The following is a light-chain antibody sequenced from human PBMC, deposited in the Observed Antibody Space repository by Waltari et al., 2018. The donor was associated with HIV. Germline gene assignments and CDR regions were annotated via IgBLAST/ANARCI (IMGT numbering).Light chain of an antibody. Sequence: QSALTQPASVSGSPGQSITISCTGTSSDVGGYNYVSWYQQHPGKAPKLLIYDVSNRPSGVSNRFSGSKSGNTASLTLSGLRAEDEADYYCSSYTSSSTWVFGGGTKLTVL. CDR3: SSYTSSSTWV. V-gene: IGLV2-14*01. J-gene: IGLJ3*02. CDR2: DVS. CDR1: SSDVGGYNY.